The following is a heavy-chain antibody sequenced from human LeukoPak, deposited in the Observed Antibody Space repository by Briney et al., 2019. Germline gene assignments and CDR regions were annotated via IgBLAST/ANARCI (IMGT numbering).Heavy chain of an antibody. J-gene: IGHJ2*01. CDR3: AKDEREWLIWYFDL. CDR1: GFTFSSYA. V-gene: IGHV3-23*01. Sequence: GGSLRLSCAASGFTFSSYAITWVRQAPGKGLEWVSAVSSNGAKTYYADSVKGRFTISRDNSKNTLYLQMNSLRAEDTAVYYCAKDEREWLIWYFDLWGRGTLVTVS. CDR2: VSSNGAKT. D-gene: IGHD3-3*01.